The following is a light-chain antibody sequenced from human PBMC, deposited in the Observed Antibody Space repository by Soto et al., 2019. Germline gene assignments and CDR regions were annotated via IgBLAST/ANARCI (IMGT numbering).Light chain of an antibody. CDR2: DPS. V-gene: IGKV1-5*01. CDR1: QSISSW. Sequence: DIQMTQSPSTLSASVGDRVTITCRASQSISSWLAWYQQKPGKAPKLLIYDPSSLESGVPSRFSGSGSGTEFTLTISSLQPDDFATYYCQQYNSYSRTFGQGNKGEIK. CDR3: QQYNSYSRT. J-gene: IGKJ1*01.